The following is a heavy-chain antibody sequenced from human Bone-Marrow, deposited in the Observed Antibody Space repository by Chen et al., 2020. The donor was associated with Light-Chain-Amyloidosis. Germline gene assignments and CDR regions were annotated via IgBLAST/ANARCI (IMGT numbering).Heavy chain of an antibody. CDR1: GFTFSSYW. D-gene: IGHD2-2*01. V-gene: IGHV3-74*01. CDR3: ARDSDCRSTSCYPLGTFDI. CDR2: IKTDGSST. J-gene: IGHJ3*02. Sequence: EVQLVESGGGLVQPGGSLRLSCVASGFTFSSYWMHWVRQAQGKGLVWVSRIKTDGSSTSYADSVKGRFTISRDNAKNTLFLQMSSLRADDMAVYYCARDSDCRSTSCYPLGTFDIWSQGTMVTISS.